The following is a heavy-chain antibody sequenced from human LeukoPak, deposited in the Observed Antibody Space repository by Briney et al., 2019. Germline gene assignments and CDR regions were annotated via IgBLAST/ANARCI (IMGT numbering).Heavy chain of an antibody. D-gene: IGHD6-6*01. J-gene: IGHJ5*01. V-gene: IGHV3-11*04. CDR1: GFTFSDSY. Sequence: PGGALRLSCAASGFTFSDSYVTWVRQAPGKGVEWVAYISGSGHDINYSDSVKGRFTISRDNAKNSLYLQMSSLRVEDTAVYYCKRDPRHFDSCGQGTLVTVSS. CDR3: KRDPRHFDS. CDR2: ISGSGHDI.